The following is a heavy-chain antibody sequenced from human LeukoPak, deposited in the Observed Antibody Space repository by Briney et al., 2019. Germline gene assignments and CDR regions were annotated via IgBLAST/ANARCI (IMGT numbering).Heavy chain of an antibody. V-gene: IGHV1-8*01. J-gene: IGHJ4*02. D-gene: IGHD5-18*01. CDR2: MNPNSGNT. Sequence: SVKVSCKASGYTFTSYDINWVRQATGQGLEWMGWMNPNSGNTGYARKFQGRVTMTRNTSRSTAYMELSSLRSENTAVYYCATLSSGYSRRTGYWGQGTLVTVSS. CDR3: ATLSSGYSRRTGY. CDR1: GYTFTSYD.